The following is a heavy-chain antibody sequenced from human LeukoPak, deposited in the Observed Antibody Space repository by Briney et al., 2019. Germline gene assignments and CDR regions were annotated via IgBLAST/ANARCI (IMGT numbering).Heavy chain of an antibody. CDR3: ARDSRYSYGRSYYFDY. J-gene: IGHJ4*02. V-gene: IGHV1-18*01. CDR2: ISAYNGNT. Sequence: ASVKVSCRASGYTFTSYGISWVRQAPGQGLEWMGWISAYNGNTNYAQKLQGGVTMTTDTSTSTAYMELRSLRSDDTAVYYCARDSRYSYGRSYYFDYWGQGTLVTVSS. D-gene: IGHD5-18*01. CDR1: GYTFTSYG.